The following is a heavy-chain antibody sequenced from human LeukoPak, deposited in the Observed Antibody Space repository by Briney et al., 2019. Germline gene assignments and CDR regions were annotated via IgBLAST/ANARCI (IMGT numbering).Heavy chain of an antibody. CDR2: ISAYNGNT. CDR1: GYTFTSYG. V-gene: IGHV1-18*01. CDR3: ARDLQYCSSTSCYSFDY. Sequence: SVKVSCKASGYTFTSYGISGVRQAPGQGVEWMGWISAYNGNTNYAHKLQGRVTMTTDTSTSTAYMELSSLRSDDTAVYYCARDLQYCSSTSCYSFDYWGQGTLVTVSS. D-gene: IGHD2-2*01. J-gene: IGHJ4*02.